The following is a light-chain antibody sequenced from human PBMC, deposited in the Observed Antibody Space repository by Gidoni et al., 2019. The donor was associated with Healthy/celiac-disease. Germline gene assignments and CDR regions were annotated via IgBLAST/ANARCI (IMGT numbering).Light chain of an antibody. V-gene: IGKV1-39*01. CDR3: QQSYSTPLV. J-gene: IGKJ3*01. Sequence: DIQMNQSPSSLSAAVGDRVTIPCRASQSISRYLNWYQQKPGKAPKLLIYAASSWQSGVPSRFSGSGSGTDFTLTISSLQPEDFATYYCQQSYSTPLVFGPGTKVDIK. CDR1: QSISRY. CDR2: AAS.